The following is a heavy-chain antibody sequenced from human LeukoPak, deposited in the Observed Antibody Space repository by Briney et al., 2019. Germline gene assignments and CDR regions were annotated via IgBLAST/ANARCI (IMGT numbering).Heavy chain of an antibody. CDR3: ARHILDHGGLDAFDI. V-gene: IGHV4-39*01. CDR1: GGSISSSSYY. J-gene: IGHJ3*02. Sequence: SETLSLTCTVSGGSISSSSYYWGWIRQPPGKGLEWIGSIYYSGSTYYNPSLKSRVTISVDTSKNQFSLKLSSVTAADTAVYYCARHILDHGGLDAFDIWGQGTMATVSS. D-gene: IGHD4-23*01. CDR2: IYYSGST.